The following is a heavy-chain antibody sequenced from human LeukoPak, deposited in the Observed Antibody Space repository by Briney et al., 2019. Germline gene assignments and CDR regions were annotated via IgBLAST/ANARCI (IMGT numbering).Heavy chain of an antibody. V-gene: IGHV1-8*01. D-gene: IGHD1-1*01. Sequence: PGASVKVSCKASGYTFTNYDINWVRQATGQGLEWMGRVSPDSGNTGYARKFVGRVTMTRNTSTNTAYMELTNLRSEDTAMYYCVRGGGPRYSWNAGGSEEGVDCWGQGSLVTVSS. J-gene: IGHJ4*02. CDR3: VRGGGPRYSWNAGGSEEGVDC. CDR2: VSPDSGNT. CDR1: GYTFTNYD.